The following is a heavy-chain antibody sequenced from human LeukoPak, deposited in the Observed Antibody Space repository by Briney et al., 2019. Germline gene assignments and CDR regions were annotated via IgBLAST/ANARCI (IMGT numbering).Heavy chain of an antibody. CDR2: IYYSGST. CDR1: GGSISSYY. D-gene: IGHD6-19*01. J-gene: IGHJ4*02. CDR3: ARQGYSSGYIDY. V-gene: IGHV4-59*08. Sequence: SETLSLTCTVSGGSISSYYWSWIRQPPGKGLEWIGYIYYSGSTNYNPSLKSRVTISVDTSKNQFSLKLSSVTAADTAVYYCARQGYSSGYIDYWGQGTLVTVSS.